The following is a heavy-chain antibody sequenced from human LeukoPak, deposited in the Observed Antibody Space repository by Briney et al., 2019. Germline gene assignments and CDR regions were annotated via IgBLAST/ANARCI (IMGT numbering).Heavy chain of an antibody. CDR3: ARDYGGNGLFDY. Sequence: SETLSLTCTVSGGSISSYYWSWIRQPPGKGLEWIGYIYYSASTNYNPSLKSRVTISVDTSKNQFSLKLSSVTAADTAVYYCARDYGGNGLFDYWGQGTLVTVSS. CDR1: GGSISSYY. J-gene: IGHJ4*02. CDR2: IYYSAST. D-gene: IGHD4-23*01. V-gene: IGHV4-59*01.